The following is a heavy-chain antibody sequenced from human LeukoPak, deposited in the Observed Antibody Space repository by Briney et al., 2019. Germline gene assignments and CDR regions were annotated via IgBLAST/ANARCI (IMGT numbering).Heavy chain of an antibody. D-gene: IGHD1-26*01. J-gene: IGHJ4*02. CDR2: IYYSGST. CDR1: GGSISSGGYY. CDR3: ARDRVGPEGSFDY. Sequence: SETLSLTCTVFGGSISSGGYYWSWIRQHPGKGLEWIGYIYYSGSTYYNPSLKSRVTISVDTSKNQFSLKPSSVTAADTAVYYCARDRVGPEGSFDYWGQGTLVTVSS. V-gene: IGHV4-31*03.